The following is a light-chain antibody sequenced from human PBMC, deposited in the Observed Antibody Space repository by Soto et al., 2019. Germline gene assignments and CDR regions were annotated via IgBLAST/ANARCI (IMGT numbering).Light chain of an antibody. CDR2: AAS. J-gene: IGKJ1*01. CDR3: QQYGTSSRT. V-gene: IGKV1-39*01. CDR1: QSISSY. Sequence: DTQMNQSPSSLSASVGDSIAITCRASQSISSYLNWYQQKPGKAPKLLISAASILQSGVPSRFSGSGSGTDFTLTITRLEPEDFAVYYCQQYGTSSRTFGQGTKVDIK.